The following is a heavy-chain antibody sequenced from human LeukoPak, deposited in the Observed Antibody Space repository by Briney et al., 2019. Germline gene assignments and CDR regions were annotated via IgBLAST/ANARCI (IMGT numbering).Heavy chain of an antibody. Sequence: GGSLRLPCAASGFTFSDYWMHWVRQAPGKGLVWVSRISTDASDITYADSVKGRFTIYRENAKNTLYLQMNSLRAEDTAVYYCARDRSMTNGGFDYWGQGSLVTVSS. J-gene: IGHJ4*02. CDR2: ISTDASDI. V-gene: IGHV3-74*01. D-gene: IGHD7-27*01. CDR3: ARDRSMTNGGFDY. CDR1: GFTFSDYW.